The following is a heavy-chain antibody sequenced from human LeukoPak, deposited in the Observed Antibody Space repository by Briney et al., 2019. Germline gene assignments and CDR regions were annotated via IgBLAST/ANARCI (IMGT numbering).Heavy chain of an antibody. J-gene: IGHJ4*02. CDR3: AKDQIGWAPGYSSGPLDY. D-gene: IGHD6-19*01. CDR2: ISYDGSNK. CDR1: GFTFSSYG. Sequence: GGSLRLSCAASGFTFSSYGMHWVRQAPGKGLEWVAVISYDGSNKYYADSVKVRFTISRDNSKNTLYLQMNSLRAEDTAVYYCAKDQIGWAPGYSSGPLDYWGQGTLVTVSS. V-gene: IGHV3-30*18.